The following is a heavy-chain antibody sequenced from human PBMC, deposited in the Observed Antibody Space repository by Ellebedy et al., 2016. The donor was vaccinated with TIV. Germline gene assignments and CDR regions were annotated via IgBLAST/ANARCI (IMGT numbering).Heavy chain of an antibody. CDR2: ISSDSSAI. D-gene: IGHD6-25*01. CDR1: GFTFNTYS. CDR3: ARGGGSGLDS. V-gene: IGHV3-48*04. Sequence: GESLKISCAASGFTFNTYSMNWVRQAPGKGPEWVSNISSDSSAIYYADSVAGRFTISRNNAKNSLDLQMNSLRAEDTAVYYCARGGGSGLDSWGQGTLVTVSS. J-gene: IGHJ4*02.